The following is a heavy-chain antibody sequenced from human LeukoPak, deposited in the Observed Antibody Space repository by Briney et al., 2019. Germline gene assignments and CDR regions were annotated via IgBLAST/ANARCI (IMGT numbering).Heavy chain of an antibody. CDR3: AREGGYQYYYAMDV. D-gene: IGHD3-16*01. CDR1: GFTFKTYT. CDR2: ISSSSSYI. V-gene: IGHV3-21*03. Sequence: GGSLRLSCAASGFTFKTYTTHWVRQAPGMGLEWVPSISSSSSYIFYADSVKGRFTISRDNAKNSLYLQMSSLRAEDAAVYYCAREGGYQYYYAMDVWGQGTTVTVSS. J-gene: IGHJ6*02.